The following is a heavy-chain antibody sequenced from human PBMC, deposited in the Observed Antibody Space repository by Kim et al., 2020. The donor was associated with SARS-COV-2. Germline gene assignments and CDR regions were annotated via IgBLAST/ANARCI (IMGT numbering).Heavy chain of an antibody. CDR2: INHSGST. CDR3: ARGFGPGDY. Sequence: SETLSLTCAVYGGSFSGYYWSWIRQPPGKGLEWIGEINHSGSTNYNPSLKSRVTISVDTSKNQFSLKLSSVTAADTAVYYCARGFGPGDYWGQGTLVTVSS. V-gene: IGHV4-34*01. D-gene: IGHD3-16*01. CDR1: GGSFSGYY. J-gene: IGHJ4*02.